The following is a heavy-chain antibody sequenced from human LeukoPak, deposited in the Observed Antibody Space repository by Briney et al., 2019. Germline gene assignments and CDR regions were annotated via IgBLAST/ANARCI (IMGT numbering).Heavy chain of an antibody. J-gene: IGHJ6*03. D-gene: IGHD1-26*01. Sequence: GGTLRLSCAASGFTFSTYDMHWVRQTTGKGLECVSAIGTAGNTYYPVSVRGRFTISRENAKYSLYLQMNSLRAGDTAVYYCARGIVGALYMDVWGKGTTVTV. CDR1: GFTFSTYD. CDR3: ARGIVGALYMDV. CDR2: IGTAGNT. V-gene: IGHV3-13*04.